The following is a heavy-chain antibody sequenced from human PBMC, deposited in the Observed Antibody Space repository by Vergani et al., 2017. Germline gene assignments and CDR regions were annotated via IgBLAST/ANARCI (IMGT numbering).Heavy chain of an antibody. D-gene: IGHD2-21*02. J-gene: IGHJ4*02. CDR2: IYYSGST. CDR1: GGSISSYY. Sequence: QVQLQESGPGLVKPSETLSLTCTVSGGSISSYYWSWIRQPPGKGLEWIGYIYYSGSTNYNPSLKSRVTISVDTSKNQFSLKLSSVTAADTAVCYCAWGFYVGDCCFDYWGQGTLVTVSS. CDR3: AWGFYVGDCCFDY. V-gene: IGHV4-59*01.